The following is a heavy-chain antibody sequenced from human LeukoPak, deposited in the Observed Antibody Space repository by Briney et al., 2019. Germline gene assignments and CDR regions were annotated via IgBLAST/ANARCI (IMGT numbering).Heavy chain of an antibody. CDR1: GGSFSGYY. CDR3: ARPVWDCSGGSCNDY. V-gene: IGHV4-34*01. J-gene: IGHJ4*02. Sequence: SETLSLTCAVYGGSFSGYYWSWIRQPPGKGLEWIGEINHSGGTNYNPSLKSRVTISVDTSKNQFSLKLSSVTAADTAVYYCARPVWDCSGGSCNDYWGQGTLVTVSS. CDR2: INHSGGT. D-gene: IGHD2-15*01.